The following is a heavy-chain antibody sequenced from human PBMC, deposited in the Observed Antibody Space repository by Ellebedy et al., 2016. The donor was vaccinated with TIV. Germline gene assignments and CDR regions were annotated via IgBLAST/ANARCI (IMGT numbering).Heavy chain of an antibody. CDR1: GYSIGSGYY. V-gene: IGHV4-38-2*02. CDR2: IYYTGTT. CDR3: ARGPVLYNFDAFDI. J-gene: IGHJ3*02. D-gene: IGHD1-1*01. Sequence: SEILSLTCTVSGYSIGSGYYWGWIRQPPGKGLEWIASIYYTGTTYYTPSLKSRVTISVDTSKNQFSLKLTSVTAPDTAVYYCARGPVLYNFDAFDIWGQGTVVTVSS.